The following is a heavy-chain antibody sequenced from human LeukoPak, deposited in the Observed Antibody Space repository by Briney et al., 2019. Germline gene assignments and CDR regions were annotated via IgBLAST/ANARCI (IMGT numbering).Heavy chain of an antibody. J-gene: IGHJ3*02. D-gene: IGHD3-10*01. CDR2: ISGSGGST. Sequence: GSLRLSCAASGFTFSSYAMSWVRQAPGKGLEWVSAISGSGGSTYYADSVKGRFTISRDNSKNTLYLQMNSLRAEDTAVYYCAKERMVRGVIIGALDAFDIWGQGTMVTVSS. CDR3: AKERMVRGVIIGALDAFDI. CDR1: GFTFSSYA. V-gene: IGHV3-23*01.